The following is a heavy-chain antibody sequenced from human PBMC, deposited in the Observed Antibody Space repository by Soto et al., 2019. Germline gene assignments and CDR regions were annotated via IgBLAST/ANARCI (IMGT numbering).Heavy chain of an antibody. J-gene: IGHJ4*02. CDR2: IYYSGST. D-gene: IGHD3-10*01. V-gene: IGHV4-39*01. Sequence: PSETLSLTCTVSGGSISSSSYYWGWIRQPPGKGLEWIGSIYYSGSTYYNPSLKSRVTISVDTSKNQFSLKLSSVTAADTAVYYCARLTASITMVRGVPPYYFDYWGQGTLVTVSS. CDR1: GGSISSSSYY. CDR3: ARLTASITMVRGVPPYYFDY.